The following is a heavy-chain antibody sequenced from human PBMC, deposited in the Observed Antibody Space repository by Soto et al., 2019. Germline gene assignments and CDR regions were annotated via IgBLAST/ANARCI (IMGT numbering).Heavy chain of an antibody. CDR1: VGTFSSYA. CDR3: ARAGSYYYYYGMDV. V-gene: IGHV1-69*01. J-gene: IGHJ6*02. CDR2: IIHICGAA. Sequence: QVQLVQSGSEVKKPGSSVNFSCQASVGTFSSYAISWVRQAPGQGLEWMGGIIHICGAANYAQKFQGRVTITAEEYTSTAYMELSSLRSEDKAVYYCARAGSYYYYYGMDVWGQGTTDTVSS.